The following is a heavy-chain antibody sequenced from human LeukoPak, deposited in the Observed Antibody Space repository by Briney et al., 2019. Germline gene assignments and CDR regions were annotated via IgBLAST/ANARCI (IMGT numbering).Heavy chain of an antibody. Sequence: PSETLSLTCTVSGGSISSSSYYWGWIRQPPGKGLEWIGSIYYSGSTYYNPSLKSRVTISVDTSKNQFSLKLSSVTAADTAVYYCARGFNIPHYWGQGTLVTVSS. CDR2: IYYSGST. D-gene: IGHD2/OR15-2a*01. V-gene: IGHV4-39*07. CDR3: ARGFNIPHY. CDR1: GGSISSSSYY. J-gene: IGHJ4*02.